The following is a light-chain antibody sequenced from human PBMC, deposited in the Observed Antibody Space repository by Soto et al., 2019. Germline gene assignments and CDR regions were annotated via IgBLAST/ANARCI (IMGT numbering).Light chain of an antibody. J-gene: IGLJ1*01. CDR2: ENN. Sequence: QSVLTQPPSVSEAPGQRVTISCTGSSSNIGAGYEAHWYQQVPGTAPKLLIYENNNRPSGVPDRFSGSKSGTSASLAITGLQAEDEAEYYCQSYHSSLSGYVFGTGTKVTLL. V-gene: IGLV1-40*01. CDR1: SSNIGAGYE. CDR3: QSYHSSLSGYV.